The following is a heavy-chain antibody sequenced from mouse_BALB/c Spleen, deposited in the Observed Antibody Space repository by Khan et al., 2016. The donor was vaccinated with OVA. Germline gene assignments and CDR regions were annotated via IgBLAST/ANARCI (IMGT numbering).Heavy chain of an antibody. CDR2: IAPGRAST. CDR3: ARSNYDGSGRYAIDY. Sequence: DLVKPGASVKLSCKASGYTFTSYWINWIKQRTGQGLEWIGRIAPGRASTSYNEMFKNTAILTLDTFSSTAYIQFRRLSSEHSAVFFCARSNYDGSGRYAIDYWVQGPSVTGSS. CDR1: GYTFTSYW. V-gene: IGHV1S41*01. D-gene: IGHD1-1*01. J-gene: IGHJ4*01.